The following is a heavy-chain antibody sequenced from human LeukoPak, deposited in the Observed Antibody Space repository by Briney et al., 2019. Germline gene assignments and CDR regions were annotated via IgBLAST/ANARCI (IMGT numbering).Heavy chain of an antibody. CDR3: ARDIPPISSGYYYGGYFDY. V-gene: IGHV3-23*01. CDR1: GFTFSSYA. J-gene: IGHJ4*02. CDR2: ISGSGGST. Sequence: GGSLRLSCAASGFTFSSYAMSWVRQAPGKGLEWVSAISGSGGSTYYADSVKGRFTISRDNAKNSLYLQMNSLRAEDTAVYYCARDIPPISSGYYYGGYFDYWGQGTLVTVSS. D-gene: IGHD3-22*01.